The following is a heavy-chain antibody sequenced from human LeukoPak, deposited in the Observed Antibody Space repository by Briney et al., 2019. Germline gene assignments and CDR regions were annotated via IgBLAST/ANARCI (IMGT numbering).Heavy chain of an antibody. Sequence: ASVKVSCKASGYTFTGYYMHWVRQAPGQGLEWMGWINPNSGGTNYAQKFQGRVTMTRDTSISTAYMELSRLRSDDTAVYYCARDRGSGYLFDYWGQGTLVTVSS. CDR3: ARDRGSGYLFDY. J-gene: IGHJ4*02. CDR1: GYTFTGYY. V-gene: IGHV1-2*02. D-gene: IGHD3-3*01. CDR2: INPNSGGT.